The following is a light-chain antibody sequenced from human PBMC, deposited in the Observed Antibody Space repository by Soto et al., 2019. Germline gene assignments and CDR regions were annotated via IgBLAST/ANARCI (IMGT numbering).Light chain of an antibody. CDR1: HSVSSSY. J-gene: IGKJ2*01. Sequence: ETVLTQSPGTLRLSPGERGTLSCRASHSVSSSYLTWYQQRPGQPPRLLIYRASRRATGIPDRFSASGSGTDFTLTISRLEPEDFAVYYCQQYGSSPPYTFGQGTKLEIK. V-gene: IGKV3-20*01. CDR3: QQYGSSPPYT. CDR2: RAS.